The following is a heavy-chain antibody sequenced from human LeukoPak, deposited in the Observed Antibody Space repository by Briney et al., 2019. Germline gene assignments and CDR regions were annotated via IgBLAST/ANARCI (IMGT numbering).Heavy chain of an antibody. CDR1: GGSFSGYY. J-gene: IGHJ4*02. CDR3: AREPGLLWFGETDY. D-gene: IGHD3-10*01. CDR2: INHSGST. V-gene: IGHV4-34*01. Sequence: SETLSLTCAVYGGSFSGYYWSWIRQPPGKGLEWIGEINHSGSTNYSPSLKSRVTISVDTSKNQFSLKLSSVTAADTAVYYCAREPGLLWFGETDYWGQGTLVTVSS.